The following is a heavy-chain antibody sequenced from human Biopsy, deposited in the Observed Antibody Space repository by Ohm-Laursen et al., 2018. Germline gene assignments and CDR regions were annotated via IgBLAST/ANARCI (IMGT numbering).Heavy chain of an antibody. V-gene: IGHV4-59*11. CDR3: ARGSNEYGGLYFPH. CDR2: ISHTGHT. Sequence: ETLSLTCTVSGGSFTGHYWTWIRQPPGKGLKWIGHISHTGHTSYKSSLKSRVTISLDTSRKHFSLRLTSLAAADTAVYYCARGSNEYGGLYFPHWGQGTLVTVSS. CDR1: GGSFTGHY. J-gene: IGHJ1*01. D-gene: IGHD4-23*01.